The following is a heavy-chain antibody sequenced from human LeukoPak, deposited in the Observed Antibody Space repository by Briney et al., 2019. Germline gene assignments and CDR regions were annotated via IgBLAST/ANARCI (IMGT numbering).Heavy chain of an antibody. V-gene: IGHV3-7*03. CDR2: IKHDGSEK. CDR3: ATPLDYYDRSDSHQGGD. D-gene: IGHD3-22*01. Sequence: GGSLRLSCAASGFTFSRHWMTWARQAPGKGLEWVANIKHDGSEKNYVDSVKGRFTISRDNAKNSLYLQMNSLRAEDTAVYYCATPLDYYDRSDSHQGGDWGQGTLVTVSS. CDR1: GFTFSRHW. J-gene: IGHJ4*02.